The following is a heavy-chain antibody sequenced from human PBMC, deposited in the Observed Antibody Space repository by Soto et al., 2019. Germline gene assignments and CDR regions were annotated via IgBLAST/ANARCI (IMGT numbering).Heavy chain of an antibody. CDR2: IYYSGST. D-gene: IGHD5-12*01. V-gene: IGHV4-59*12. CDR3: ASSYSGYDLNYYYGMDV. CDR1: GGSISSYY. J-gene: IGHJ6*02. Sequence: SETLSLTCTVSGGSISSYYWSWIRQPPGKGLEWIGYIYYSGSTNYNPSLKSRVTISVDTSKNQFSLKLSSVTAADTAVYYCASSYSGYDLNYYYGMDVWGQRTTVTVSS.